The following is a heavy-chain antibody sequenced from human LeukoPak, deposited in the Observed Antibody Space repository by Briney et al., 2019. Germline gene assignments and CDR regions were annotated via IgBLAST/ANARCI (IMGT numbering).Heavy chain of an antibody. CDR2: ISYDETNK. D-gene: IGHD6-13*01. CDR1: GFTFSSYG. J-gene: IGHJ5*02. Sequence: PGGSLRASCAASGFTFSSYGMHWVRQAPGKGLEWVAVISYDETNKYSADSVKGRFTISRDNSKNTLYLQMNSLRAEDTAVYYCAKGLSGSSWYSNWFDPWGQGTLVTVSS. CDR3: AKGLSGSSWYSNWFDP. V-gene: IGHV3-30*18.